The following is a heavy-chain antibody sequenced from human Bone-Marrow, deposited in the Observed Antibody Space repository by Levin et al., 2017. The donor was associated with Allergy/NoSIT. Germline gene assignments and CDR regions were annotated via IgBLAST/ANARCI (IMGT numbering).Heavy chain of an antibody. Sequence: GESLKISCAASGFTFSSYSMNWVRQAPGKGLEWVSYISSSSTIYYADSVKGRFTISRDNAKNSLYLQMNSLRAEDTAVYYCARSGYCSGGSWTRNYYYYYGMDVWGQGTTVTVSS. J-gene: IGHJ6*02. CDR3: ARSGYCSGGSWTRNYYYYYGMDV. D-gene: IGHD2-15*01. CDR1: GFTFSSYS. CDR2: ISSSSTI. V-gene: IGHV3-48*04.